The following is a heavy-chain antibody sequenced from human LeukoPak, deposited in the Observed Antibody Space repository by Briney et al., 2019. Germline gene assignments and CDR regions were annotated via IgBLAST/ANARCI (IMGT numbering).Heavy chain of an antibody. CDR1: GFTFSSYS. D-gene: IGHD3-9*01. CDR2: ISSSSSYI. J-gene: IGHJ4*02. V-gene: IGHV3-21*01. Sequence: GGSLRLSCAASGFTFSSYSMNWVRQAPGKGLEWVSSISSSSSYIYYADSVKGRFTISRDNAKNSLYLQMNSLRAEDTAVYYCARDRRYFDWLTPYWGQGTLVTVSS. CDR3: ARDRRYFDWLTPY.